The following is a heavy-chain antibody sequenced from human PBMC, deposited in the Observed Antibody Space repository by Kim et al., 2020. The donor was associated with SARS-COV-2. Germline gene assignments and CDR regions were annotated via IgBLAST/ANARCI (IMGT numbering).Heavy chain of an antibody. CDR2: GRT. V-gene: IGHV4-59*09. Sequence: GRTNNNPSLKRRVTISVDTSNNQGSMTLSAVTAADTAVYYCARGRWELPYWGQGTLVTVSS. D-gene: IGHD1-26*01. CDR3: ARGRWELPY. J-gene: IGHJ4*02.